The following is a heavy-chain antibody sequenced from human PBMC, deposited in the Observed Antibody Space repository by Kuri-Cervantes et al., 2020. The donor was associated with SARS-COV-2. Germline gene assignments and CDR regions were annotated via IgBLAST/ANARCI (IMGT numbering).Heavy chain of an antibody. CDR1: GFTFSSYS. CDR3: ARDANYGSRLPRKFDY. J-gene: IGHJ4*02. CDR2: ISSSSSTI. V-gene: IGHV3-48*02. D-gene: IGHD5-12*01. Sequence: GGSLRLSCAASGFTFSSYSMNWVRQAPGKGLEWVSYISSSSSTIYYADSVKGRFTISGDNAKNSLYLQMNSLRDEDTAVYYCARDANYGSRLPRKFDYWGQGTLVTVSS.